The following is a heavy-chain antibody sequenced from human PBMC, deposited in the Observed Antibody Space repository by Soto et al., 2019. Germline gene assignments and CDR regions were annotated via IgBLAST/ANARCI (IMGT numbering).Heavy chain of an antibody. CDR2: IYHSGST. V-gene: IGHV4-30-2*01. D-gene: IGHD3-22*01. CDR3: ARGGVDYYDSSGYYFSPYYFDY. J-gene: IGHJ4*02. Sequence: PSETLSLTCAVSGGSISSGGYSWSWIRQPPGKGLEWIGYIYHSGSTYYNPSLKSRVTISVDRSKNQFSLKLSSETAADTAVYYCARGGVDYYDSSGYYFSPYYFDYWGQGTLVTVSS. CDR1: GGSISSGGYS.